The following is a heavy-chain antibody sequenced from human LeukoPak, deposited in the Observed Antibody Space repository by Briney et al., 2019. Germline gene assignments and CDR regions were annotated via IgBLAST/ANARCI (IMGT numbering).Heavy chain of an antibody. CDR1: GFTFSSYS. Sequence: GGSLRLSCAASGFTFSSYSMNWVRQAPGKGLEWVSSISSSSSYIYYADSVKGRFTISRDNAKNSLYLQMNSLRAEDTAVYYCARGRRGYSGYDSADAFDIWGQGTMVTVSS. CDR2: ISSSSSYI. J-gene: IGHJ3*02. V-gene: IGHV3-21*01. D-gene: IGHD5-12*01. CDR3: ARGRRGYSGYDSADAFDI.